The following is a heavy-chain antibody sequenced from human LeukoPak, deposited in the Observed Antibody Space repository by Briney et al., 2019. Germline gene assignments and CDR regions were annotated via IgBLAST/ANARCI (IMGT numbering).Heavy chain of an antibody. V-gene: IGHV4-4*02. J-gene: IGHJ4*02. CDR3: ARSRRSSSSPVGFDY. CDR2: IYHSGKT. Sequence: PSETLSLTCAVSGASISKTNWWSWVRQPPGKGLEWIGEIYHSGKTNYNPSLKSRVTISVDKSKNQISLKLSSVTAADTAVYYCARSRRSSSSPVGFDYWGQGTLVTVSS. D-gene: IGHD6-13*01. CDR1: GASISKTNW.